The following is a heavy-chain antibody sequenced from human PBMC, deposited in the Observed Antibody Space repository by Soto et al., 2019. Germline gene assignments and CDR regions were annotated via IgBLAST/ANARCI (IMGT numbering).Heavy chain of an antibody. J-gene: IGHJ4*02. CDR2: ITNSGDST. CDR1: GFTFSTYA. Sequence: EVQLVESGGGLVQPGGSLRLSCAASGFTFSTYALSWVRQAPGKGLEWVSAITNSGDSTYYADSVKGRFTISRDNSKNTLYLQMSSLRAEDTAVYYCAKTWFGSITTDYWGQGTLVTVSS. CDR3: AKTWFGSITTDY. D-gene: IGHD3-10*01. V-gene: IGHV3-23*04.